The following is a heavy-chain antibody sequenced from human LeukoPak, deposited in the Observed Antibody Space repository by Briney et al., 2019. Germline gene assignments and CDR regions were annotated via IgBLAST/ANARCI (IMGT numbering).Heavy chain of an antibody. Sequence: GESLKISCKASAYSFTTYWIGWVRQMPGKGLEWIGIIYPGDSDTRYSPSFQGHVTISVDNSISTAYLQWSSLKASDTGIYYCARRAVSGTYSNSYPFDYWAQGTLVTVSS. V-gene: IGHV5-51*01. CDR2: IYPGDSDT. D-gene: IGHD1-26*01. J-gene: IGHJ4*02. CDR3: ARRAVSGTYSNSYPFDY. CDR1: AYSFTTYW.